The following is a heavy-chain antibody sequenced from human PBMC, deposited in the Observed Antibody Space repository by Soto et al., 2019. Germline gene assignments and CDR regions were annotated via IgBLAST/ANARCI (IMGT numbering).Heavy chain of an antibody. CDR1: GFTFSSYG. V-gene: IGHV3-30*18. CDR3: AKDPRRYGQHAFDI. D-gene: IGHD4-17*01. Sequence: QVQLVESGGGVVQPGRSLRLSCAASGFTFSSYGMHWVRQAPGKGLEWVAIISYDGSNKYYADSVKGRFTISRDNSKNTLYLQMNSLIAEDTAVYYCAKDPRRYGQHAFDIWGQGTMVTVSS. CDR2: ISYDGSNK. J-gene: IGHJ3*02.